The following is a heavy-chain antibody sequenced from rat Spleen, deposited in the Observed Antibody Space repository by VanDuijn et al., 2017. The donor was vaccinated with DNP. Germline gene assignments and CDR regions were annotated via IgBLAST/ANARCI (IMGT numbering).Heavy chain of an antibody. CDR2: IIYGGGTT. Sequence: EVQLVESGGGLVQPGRSLKLSCVVSGFTLSDYYMAWVRQAPTKGLDWVAYIIYGGGTTYNGDSVKGRFTMSRDNAKNTLYLQMNSLRSEDTATYYCTIYYNTGDNWFAYWGQGTLVTVSS. J-gene: IGHJ3*01. CDR3: TIYYNTGDNWFAY. D-gene: IGHD1-1*01. CDR1: GFTLSDYY. V-gene: IGHV5-20*01.